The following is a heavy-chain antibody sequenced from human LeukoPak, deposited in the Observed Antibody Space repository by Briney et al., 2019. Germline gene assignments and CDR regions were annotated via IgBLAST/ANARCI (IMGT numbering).Heavy chain of an antibody. D-gene: IGHD5-24*01. J-gene: IGHJ4*02. CDR1: GFTFSSYS. CDR2: ISSSSTYI. V-gene: IGHV3-21*01. CDR3: ARVDGFQFDY. Sequence: GGSLRLSCAAPGFTFSSYSMNWVRQAPGKGLEWVSSISSSSTYIYYADSVKGRFTISRDNAKNSLYLQMNSLRAEDTAVYYCARVDGFQFDYWGQGTLVTVSS.